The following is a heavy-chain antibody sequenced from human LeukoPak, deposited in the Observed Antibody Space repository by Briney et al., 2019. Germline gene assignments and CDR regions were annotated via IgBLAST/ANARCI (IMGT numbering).Heavy chain of an antibody. J-gene: IGHJ3*02. D-gene: IGHD6-13*01. CDR2: AFYTGST. CDR1: GGSINSRGYY. V-gene: IGHV4-39*02. CDR3: ARDMAAAAFDI. Sequence: SETLSLTCTVSGGSINSRGYYWGWIRQPPGKGLEWIGSAFYTGSTYSNPSLKSRVTISVDTSKKKFSLRLSSVTAADTAVYFCARDMAAAAFDIWGHGTMVTVSS.